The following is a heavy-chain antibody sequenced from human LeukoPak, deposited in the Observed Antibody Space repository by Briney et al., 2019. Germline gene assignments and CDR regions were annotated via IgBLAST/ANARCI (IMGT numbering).Heavy chain of an antibody. CDR2: INPNSGDT. Sequence: GASVKVSCKASGYIFTDYYIHWVRQAPGQGPEWMGRINPNSGDTDSAQKFQGRVTMTRVTSITTVYMEMRRLTSDDTAVYCCARVAYGNNATPFDHWGQGTLVIVSS. V-gene: IGHV1-2*06. CDR3: ARVAYGNNATPFDH. D-gene: IGHD4-11*01. CDR1: GYIFTDYY. J-gene: IGHJ4*02.